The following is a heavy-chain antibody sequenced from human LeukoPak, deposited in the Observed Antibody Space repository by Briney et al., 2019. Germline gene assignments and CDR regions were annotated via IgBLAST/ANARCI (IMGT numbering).Heavy chain of an antibody. CDR1: GFTFSSYE. CDR3: AREYSSGWYYFDY. D-gene: IGHD6-19*01. V-gene: IGHV3-48*03. CDR2: ISSSGSTI. Sequence: PGGSLRLSCAASGFTFSSYEMNWVRQAPGKGLEWVSYISSSGSTIYYADSVKGRFTISRDNAKNSLYLQMNSLRAEDTAVYYCAREYSSGWYYFDYWGQGTLVTVSS. J-gene: IGHJ4*02.